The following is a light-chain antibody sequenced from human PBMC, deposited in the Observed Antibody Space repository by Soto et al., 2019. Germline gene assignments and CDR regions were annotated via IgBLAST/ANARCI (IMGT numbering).Light chain of an antibody. CDR1: QSISSW. CDR2: DAS. CDR3: QQCYMGWT. J-gene: IGKJ1*01. V-gene: IGKV1-5*01. Sequence: DIQKTQSPSNLSASLGDRVTITFRASQSISSWLAWYQQKPGKAPKLLIYDASSLESGVPSRFSGTGSGTEFTFSITSLQPEDFGTYYCQQCYMGWTFGQGTKVDIK.